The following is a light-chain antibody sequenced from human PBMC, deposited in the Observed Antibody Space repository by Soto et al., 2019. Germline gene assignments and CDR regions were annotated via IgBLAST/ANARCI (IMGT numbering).Light chain of an antibody. CDR3: QQYGNSPLT. J-gene: IGKJ4*01. Sequence: EIVLTHSPGTLSLSPGERATLSCRASQSVSSNYLAWYQQKFGQAPRLLIYGASSRAAGIPDRFSGSGSGKYLALTISRLEPEDFAVYYCQQYGNSPLTFGGGTKVDIK. V-gene: IGKV3-20*01. CDR2: GAS. CDR1: QSVSSNY.